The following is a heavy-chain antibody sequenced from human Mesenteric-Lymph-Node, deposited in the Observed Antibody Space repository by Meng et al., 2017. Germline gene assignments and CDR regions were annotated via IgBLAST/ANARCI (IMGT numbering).Heavy chain of an antibody. V-gene: IGHV4-4*02. Sequence: QLQLHESGPGLVNSSATLSLTCNVSGVPIISTNWWSWVRQPPGKGLEWIGEIYYTGSTNYSPSLESRITISVDTSKNQFSLKLSSVTAADTAVYYCARSDTITRREWGPGTLVTVSS. CDR2: IYYTGST. J-gene: IGHJ4*02. CDR1: GVPIISTNW. D-gene: IGHD5-12*01. CDR3: ARSDTITRRE.